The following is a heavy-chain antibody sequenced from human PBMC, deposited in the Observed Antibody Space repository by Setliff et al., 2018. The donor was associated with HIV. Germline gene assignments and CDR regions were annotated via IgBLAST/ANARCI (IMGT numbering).Heavy chain of an antibody. V-gene: IGHV1-46*01. J-gene: IGHJ3*02. CDR3: ARDSPYGGNSGAFDI. D-gene: IGHD2-21*02. Sequence: ASVKVSCKASGYIVTTYYIHWVRQAPGQGLEWMGIFNPSGGTTTYAQTFQGRVTMTRDTSTSTVYMELSSLRSEDTAVYYCARDSPYGGNSGAFDIWGQGTMVTVS. CDR2: FNPSGGTT. CDR1: GYIVTTYY.